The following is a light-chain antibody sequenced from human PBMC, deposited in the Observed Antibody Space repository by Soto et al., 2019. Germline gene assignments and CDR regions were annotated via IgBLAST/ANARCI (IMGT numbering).Light chain of an antibody. CDR1: QSISRN. CDR3: QQYGSSGT. V-gene: IGKV3-15*01. CDR2: SAS. J-gene: IGKJ1*01. Sequence: EIVMTQSPATLSVSPGERATLSCGASQSISRNLAWYQQKPGQAPRLLIFSASTRATGIPARFSGSGSGTEFTLTISRLEPEDFAVYYCQQYGSSGTFGQGTKVDIK.